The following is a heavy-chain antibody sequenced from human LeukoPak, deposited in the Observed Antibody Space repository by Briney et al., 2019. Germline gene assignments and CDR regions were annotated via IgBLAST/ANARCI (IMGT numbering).Heavy chain of an antibody. CDR2: IYPGDSDT. Sequence: GESLKISCKGSGYSFTSYWIGWVRQMPGKGLEWMGIIYPGDSDTRYSPSFQGQVTISADKSISTAYLQWSSLKASDTAMYYCARQGYDSSGYYYYFDYWGQGTLITVSS. CDR1: GYSFTSYW. D-gene: IGHD3-22*01. V-gene: IGHV5-51*01. CDR3: ARQGYDSSGYYYYFDY. J-gene: IGHJ4*02.